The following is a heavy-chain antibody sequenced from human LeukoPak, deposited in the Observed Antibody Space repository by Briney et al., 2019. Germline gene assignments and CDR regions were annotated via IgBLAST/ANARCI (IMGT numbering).Heavy chain of an antibody. Sequence: ASVKVSCKASGYSFSDYAIQWVRQAPGHRLEWMGWINAGNGKTKYSQNFQGRGTITSDRSASTAYMELSSLRSEDTSIYYCARGRWTATETTYYLDYWGQGTLVTVSS. CDR1: GYSFSDYA. D-gene: IGHD4-17*01. CDR2: INAGNGKT. V-gene: IGHV1-3*01. J-gene: IGHJ4*02. CDR3: ARGRWTATETTYYLDY.